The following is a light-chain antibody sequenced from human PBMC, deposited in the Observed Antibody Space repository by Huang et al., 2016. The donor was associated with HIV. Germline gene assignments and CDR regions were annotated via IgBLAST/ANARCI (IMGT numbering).Light chain of an antibody. CDR1: QDIDSN. Sequence: EIVMTQSPATLSVSPGERATLSCWASQDIDSNLAWYQHKPFQAPRRLIYSASTRASAVSARCSGSWAGTDFTLTISSVQSEDFAVYYCQQYNDWFTFGGGTKVEIE. J-gene: IGKJ4*01. V-gene: IGKV3-15*01. CDR3: QQYNDWFT. CDR2: SAS.